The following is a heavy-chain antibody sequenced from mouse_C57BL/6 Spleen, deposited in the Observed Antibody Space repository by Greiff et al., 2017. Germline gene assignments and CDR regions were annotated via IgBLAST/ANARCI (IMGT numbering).Heavy chain of an antibody. V-gene: IGHV3-1*01. CDR1: GYSITSGYD. Sequence: EVQLQESGPGMVKPSQSLSLTCTVTGYSITSGYDWHWIRHFPGNKLEWMGYISYSGSTNYNPSLKSRISITHDTSKNPFFMKLDSVTTDDAATYYCAKGGLSFDYWGQGTTLTVSS. CDR2: ISYSGST. J-gene: IGHJ2*01. CDR3: AKGGLSFDY.